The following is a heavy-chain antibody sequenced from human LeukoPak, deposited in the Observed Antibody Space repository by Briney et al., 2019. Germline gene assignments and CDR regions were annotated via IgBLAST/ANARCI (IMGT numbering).Heavy chain of an antibody. D-gene: IGHD5-18*01. V-gene: IGHV3-74*01. J-gene: IGHJ6*02. CDR1: GFTFTTYW. CDR3: ARDAVDTANAI. CDR2: INSDGSIT. Sequence: GGSLRLSCAASGFTFTTYWMHWVRQAPGKGLVWVSHINSDGSITSYADSVKGRFTISRDNAKNTLYLQMNSLRAEDTAVYYCARDAVDTANAIWGQGTTVTVSS.